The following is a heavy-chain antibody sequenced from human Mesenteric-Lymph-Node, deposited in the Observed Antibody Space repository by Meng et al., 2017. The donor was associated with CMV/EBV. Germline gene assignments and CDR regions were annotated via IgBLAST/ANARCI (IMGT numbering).Heavy chain of an antibody. Sequence: SCKASVYTFTSYAMHWVRQAPGQRLEWMGWINAGNGNTKYSQKFQGRVTITRDTSASTAYMELSSLRSEDTAVYYCARMDSGWYGDYWGQGTLVTVSS. V-gene: IGHV1-3*01. J-gene: IGHJ4*02. CDR3: ARMDSGWYGDY. CDR2: INAGNGNT. D-gene: IGHD6-19*01. CDR1: VYTFTSYA.